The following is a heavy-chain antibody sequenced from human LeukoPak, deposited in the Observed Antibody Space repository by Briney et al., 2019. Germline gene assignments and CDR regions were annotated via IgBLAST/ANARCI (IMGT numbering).Heavy chain of an antibody. V-gene: IGHV4-30-4*01. CDR1: GGSISSGDYY. D-gene: IGHD3-10*01. CDR2: IYYSGST. J-gene: IGHJ4*02. CDR3: AREVRGVSFFDY. Sequence: SETLSLTCTVSGGSISSGDYYWSWSRQPPGKGLEWIGYIYYSGSTYYNPSLKSRLTISVDTSKNQFSLKLSSVTAADTAVYYCAREVRGVSFFDYWGQGTLVTVSS.